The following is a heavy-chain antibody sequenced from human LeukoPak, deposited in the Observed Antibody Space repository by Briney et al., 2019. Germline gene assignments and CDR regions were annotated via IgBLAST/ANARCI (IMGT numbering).Heavy chain of an antibody. V-gene: IGHV3-48*02. CDR2: IHGGGSLI. CDR3: ARDLSWAFDY. D-gene: IGHD3-16*01. Sequence: PGGSLRLSCAASGFTFSSYSMNWVRQAPGKGLEWISNIHGGGSLISYADSVKGRFTVSRDNAKNSASLQMNSLRDEDTAVYFCARDLSWAFDYWGQGTLVTVSS. J-gene: IGHJ4*02. CDR1: GFTFSSYS.